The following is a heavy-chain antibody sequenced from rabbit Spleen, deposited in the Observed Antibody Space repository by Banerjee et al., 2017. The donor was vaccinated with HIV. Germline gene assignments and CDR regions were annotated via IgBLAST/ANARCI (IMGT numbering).Heavy chain of an antibody. D-gene: IGHD1-1*01. CDR1: GFSFSSSYY. CDR2: IYTAGSGIT. CDR3: ARAIGSSGYGFGFTRLDL. V-gene: IGHV1S45*01. Sequence: QEQLVESGGGLVQPEGSLTLTCTASGFSFSSSYYMCWVRQAPGKGLEWIACIYTAGSGITAYASWAKGRFTISKTSSTTVTLQMTSLTAADTATYFCARAIGSSGYGFGFTRLDLWGQGTLVTVS. J-gene: IGHJ3*01.